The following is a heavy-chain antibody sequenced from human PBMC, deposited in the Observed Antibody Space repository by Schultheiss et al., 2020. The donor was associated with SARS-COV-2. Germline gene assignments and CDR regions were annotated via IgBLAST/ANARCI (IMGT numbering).Heavy chain of an antibody. Sequence: GESLKISCKASGYTFTSYYMHWVRQAPGQGLEWMGIINPSGGSTSYAQKFQGRVTMTRNTSISTAYMELSSLRSEDTAVYYCARATYYDFWSGYYPHYYYYYGMDVWGQGTTVTVSS. D-gene: IGHD3-3*01. CDR3: ARATYYDFWSGYYPHYYYYYGMDV. V-gene: IGHV1-46*01. CDR2: INPSGGST. J-gene: IGHJ6*02. CDR1: GYTFTSYY.